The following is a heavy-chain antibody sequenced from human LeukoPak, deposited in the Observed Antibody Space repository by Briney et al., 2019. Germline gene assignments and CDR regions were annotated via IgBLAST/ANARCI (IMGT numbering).Heavy chain of an antibody. V-gene: IGHV1-69*05. CDR2: IIPIFGTS. Sequence: ASVKVSCKASGGTFSSYAISWVRQAPGQGLEWMGGIIPIFGTSNYAQKLQGRVTMTTDTSTSTAYMELRSLRSDDTAVYYCARDYYSDYWGQGTLVTVSS. J-gene: IGHJ4*02. CDR1: GGTFSSYA. D-gene: IGHD3-22*01. CDR3: ARDYYSDY.